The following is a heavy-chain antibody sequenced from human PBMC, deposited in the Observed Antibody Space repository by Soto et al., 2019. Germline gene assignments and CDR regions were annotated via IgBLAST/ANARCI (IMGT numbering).Heavy chain of an antibody. D-gene: IGHD6-13*01. CDR2: IYPGDSDT. J-gene: IGHJ6*02. Sequence: GESLKISCKGSGYSFTSYWIGWVRQMPGKGLEWMGIIYPGDSDTRYSPSFQGQVTIPADKSISTAYLQWSSLKASDTAMYYCTRDAPGIAATDAYYYGMDGWGQGTTVTVS. V-gene: IGHV5-51*01. CDR1: GYSFTSYW. CDR3: TRDAPGIAATDAYYYGMDG.